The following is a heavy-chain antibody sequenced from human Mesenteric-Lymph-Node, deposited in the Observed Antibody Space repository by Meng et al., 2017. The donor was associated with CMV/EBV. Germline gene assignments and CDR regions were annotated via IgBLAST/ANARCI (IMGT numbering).Heavy chain of an antibody. Sequence: LQPGGSGPGQVKPSETLSLTCTVSGDSISSFFYWGWIRQPPGRGLEWIGSVHYTGSTYYSPSLKSRVTVSVDTSKNQFSLRLTSVTAADTAVYYCARPFPSWQSPRLDPFGAWGQGTLVTVSS. V-gene: IGHV4-39*01. J-gene: IGHJ5*02. D-gene: IGHD6-19*01. CDR3: ARPFPSWQSPRLDPFGA. CDR2: VHYTGST. CDR1: GDSISSFFY.